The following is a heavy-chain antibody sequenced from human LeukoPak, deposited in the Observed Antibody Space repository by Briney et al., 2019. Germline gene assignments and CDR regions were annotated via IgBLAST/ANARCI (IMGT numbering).Heavy chain of an antibody. J-gene: IGHJ6*04. V-gene: IGHV3-23*01. D-gene: IGHD3-10*02. CDR3: AELGITMIGGV. CDR1: GFPFSTYA. Sequence: PGGSLRLSCAASGFPFSTYAMSWVRQAPGKGLEWVSGISGRDGSTYYADSVKGRFTISRDNAKNSLYLQMNSLRAEDTAVYYCAELGITMIGGVWGKGTTVTISS. CDR2: ISGRDGST.